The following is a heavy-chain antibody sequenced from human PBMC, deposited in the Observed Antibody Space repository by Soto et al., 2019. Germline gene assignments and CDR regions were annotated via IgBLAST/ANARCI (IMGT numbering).Heavy chain of an antibody. CDR1: GYSFTNFW. Sequence: GESLKISCKGSGYSFTNFWIGWVRQMPGKGLEWMGIIYPGDSDTRYSPSFQGQVTISADKSISTTYVQWSSLKASDTAMYYCATGKGYCSSTSCLNAFAVWGQGSMVTVSS. J-gene: IGHJ3*01. V-gene: IGHV5-51*01. D-gene: IGHD2-2*01. CDR3: ATGKGYCSSTSCLNAFAV. CDR2: IYPGDSDT.